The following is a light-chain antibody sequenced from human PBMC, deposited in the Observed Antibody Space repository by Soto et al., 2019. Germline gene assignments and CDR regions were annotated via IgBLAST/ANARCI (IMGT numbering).Light chain of an antibody. J-gene: IGKJ1*01. Sequence: DIVMTQSPDSLAVSLGERATINCKSSQSLLHLDWYQQQPGQPPKLLIYWASTRESAVPDRFSGSGSGTDFTLSVSSLQAEDVAVYYCQQYYTTPVTFGHGAKVEIK. V-gene: IGKV4-1*01. CDR2: WAS. CDR1: QSLLH. CDR3: QQYYTTPVT.